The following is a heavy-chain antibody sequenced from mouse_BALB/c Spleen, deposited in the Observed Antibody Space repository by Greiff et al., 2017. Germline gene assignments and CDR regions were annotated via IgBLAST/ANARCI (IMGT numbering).Heavy chain of an antibody. CDR2: ISSGGSYT. J-gene: IGHJ3*01. V-gene: IGHV5-9-4*01. D-gene: IGHD4-1*01. Sequence: EVKLVESGGGLVKPGGSLKLSCAASGFTFSSYAMSWVRQSPEKRLEWVAEISSGGSYTYYPDTVTGRFTISRDNAKNTLYLEMSSLRSEDTAMYYCAREGTAWFAYWGQGTLVTVSA. CDR1: GFTFSSYA. CDR3: AREGTAWFAY.